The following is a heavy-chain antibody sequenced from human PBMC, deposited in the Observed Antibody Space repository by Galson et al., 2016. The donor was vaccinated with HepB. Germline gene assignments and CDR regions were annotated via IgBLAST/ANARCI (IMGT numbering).Heavy chain of an antibody. Sequence: SLRLSCAASGFTLSSHDMHWVRQATGKGLEWVAAIGIGGDTFYGGSVKGRFTICRESAQNSLYLQMNSLRPGDTALYYCAREADCSGTNCYDAMDVWGQGTTVTVSS. CDR1: GFTLSSHD. CDR3: AREADCSGTNCYDAMDV. D-gene: IGHD2-2*01. J-gene: IGHJ6*02. CDR2: IGIGGDT. V-gene: IGHV3-13*04.